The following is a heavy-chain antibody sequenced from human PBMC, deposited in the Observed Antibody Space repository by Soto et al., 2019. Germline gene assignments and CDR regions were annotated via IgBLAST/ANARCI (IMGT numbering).Heavy chain of an antibody. CDR2: MNPNSGNT. CDR3: ARFKSIAAYYYYGMDV. D-gene: IGHD6-6*01. Sequence: ASVKVSCKVSGYTFTSYDINWVRQATGQGLEWMGWMNPNSGNTGYAQKFQGRVTMTRNTSISTAYMELSSLRSEDTAVYYCARFKSIAAYYYYGMDVWGQGTTVTVSS. CDR1: GYTFTSYD. V-gene: IGHV1-8*01. J-gene: IGHJ6*02.